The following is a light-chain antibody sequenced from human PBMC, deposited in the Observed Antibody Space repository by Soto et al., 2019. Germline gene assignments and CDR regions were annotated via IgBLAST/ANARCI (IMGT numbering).Light chain of an antibody. CDR3: AAWDDSLNAVV. J-gene: IGLJ2*01. CDR2: SNN. V-gene: IGLV1-44*01. CDR1: SSNIGSNT. Sequence: QSVLTQPPSVSGAPGQRVTISCTGSSSNIGSNTVNWYQQLPGTAPNLLIYSNNQRPSGVPDRFSGSKSGTSASLAISGLQSEDEADYYCAAWDDSLNAVVFGGGTKLTVL.